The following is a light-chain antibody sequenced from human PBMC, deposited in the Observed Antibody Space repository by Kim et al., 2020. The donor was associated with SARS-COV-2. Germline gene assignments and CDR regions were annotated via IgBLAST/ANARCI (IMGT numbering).Light chain of an antibody. J-gene: IGKJ2*01. CDR2: GVS. V-gene: IGKV3-15*01. CDR3: QQYHDWPPFT. Sequence: EIVMTQSPATLSVSPGESVTLSCRASQRVNNDLAWYQQKPGQAPRLFIYGVSTRATGVPARFSGSGSGTEFTLTISSLQSEDFGLYFCQQYHDWPPFTFGQGTKLEI. CDR1: QRVNND.